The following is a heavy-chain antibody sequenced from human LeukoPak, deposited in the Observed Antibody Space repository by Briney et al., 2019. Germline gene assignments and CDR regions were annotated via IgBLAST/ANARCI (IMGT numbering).Heavy chain of an antibody. CDR2: INPNSGGT. D-gene: IGHD3-10*01. J-gene: IGHJ3*02. CDR1: GYTFTGYY. CDR3: ARVLLWFGELSEAFDI. Sequence: ASVKDSCKASGYTFTGYYMHWVRQAPGQGLEWVGWINPNSGGTNYAQKFQGRVTMTRDTSISTAYMELSRLRSDDTAVYYCARVLLWFGELSEAFDIWGQGTMVTVSS. V-gene: IGHV1-2*02.